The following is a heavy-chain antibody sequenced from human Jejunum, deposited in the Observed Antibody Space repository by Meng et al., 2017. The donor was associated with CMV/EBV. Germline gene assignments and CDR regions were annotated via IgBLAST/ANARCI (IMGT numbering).Heavy chain of an antibody. CDR1: GFTFSTYS. CDR2: ISYYESNK. D-gene: IGHD1-1*01. V-gene: IGHV3-30*04. J-gene: IGHJ6*02. CDR3: ARDDRVMAGTGMDV. Sequence: GFTFSTYSMHWVRQAPGKGLEWVAVISYYESNKFYADSVKGRFTISRDNSQNTLSLQMNSLRPEDTAVYYCARDDRVMAGTGMDVWGQGTTVTVSS.